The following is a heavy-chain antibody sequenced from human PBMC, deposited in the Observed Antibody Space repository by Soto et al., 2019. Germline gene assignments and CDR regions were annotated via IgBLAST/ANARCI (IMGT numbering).Heavy chain of an antibody. CDR3: ARAAVPGTCWFDP. CDR1: GFTFSSYW. D-gene: IGHD6-19*01. CDR2: INSDGSTT. V-gene: IGHV3-74*01. J-gene: IGHJ5*02. Sequence: GGSLILSCAASGFTFSSYWMHWVRQAPGKGLVWVSRINSDGSTTTYADSVKGRFTISRDNAKNTLFLQMNSLRAEDTAVYYCARAAVPGTCWFDPWGQGALVTVSS.